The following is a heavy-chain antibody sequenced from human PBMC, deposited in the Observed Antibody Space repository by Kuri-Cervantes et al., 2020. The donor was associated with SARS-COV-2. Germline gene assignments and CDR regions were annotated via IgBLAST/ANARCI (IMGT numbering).Heavy chain of an antibody. CDR2: IYHSGST. J-gene: IGHJ4*02. V-gene: IGHV4-38-2*02. CDR3: GRVSWLQLWRRYSDS. D-gene: IGHD5-24*01. Sequence: SETLSLTCTVSGYSISSGYYWGWIRQPPGKGLEWFGSIYHSGSTYYNPSLKSRVTISVDTSKNQFSLKLSSVTAADTAVYYCGRVSWLQLWRRYSDSWGQGTLVTVSS. CDR1: GYSISSGYY.